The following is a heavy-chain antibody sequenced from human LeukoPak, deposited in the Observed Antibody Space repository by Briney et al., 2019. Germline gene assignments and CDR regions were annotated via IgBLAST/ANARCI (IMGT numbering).Heavy chain of an antibody. CDR2: IYSSGST. J-gene: IGHJ4*02. CDR3: ARGAYVYYSDSSGYYYFDY. CDR1: GGSISTYY. V-gene: IGHV4-59*01. D-gene: IGHD3-22*01. Sequence: SETLSLTCTVSGGSISTYYWSWIRQPPGKGLEWIGYIYSSGSTNYNPSLKSRVTISVDTSKNQFSLKLSSVTAADTAVYYCARGAYVYYSDSSGYYYFDYWGQGTLVTVSS.